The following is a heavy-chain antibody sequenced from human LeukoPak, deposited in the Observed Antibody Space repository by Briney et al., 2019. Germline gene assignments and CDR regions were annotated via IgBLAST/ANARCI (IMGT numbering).Heavy chain of an antibody. CDR3: ASGTRPHPPGVYGDYRLFDY. V-gene: IGHV3-21*01. J-gene: IGHJ4*02. Sequence: PGGSLRLSCAASGFTFSSYEMNWVRQAPGKGLEWVSSISSSSSYIYYADSVKGRFTISRDNAKNSLYLQMNSLRAEDTAVYYCASGTRPHPPGVYGDYRLFDYWGQGTLVTVSS. D-gene: IGHD4-17*01. CDR2: ISSSSSYI. CDR1: GFTFSSYE.